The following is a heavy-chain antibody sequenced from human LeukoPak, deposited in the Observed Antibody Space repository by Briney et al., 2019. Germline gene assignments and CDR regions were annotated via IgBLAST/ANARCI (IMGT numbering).Heavy chain of an antibody. J-gene: IGHJ4*02. CDR2: SNAGNGNT. V-gene: IGHV1-3*02. CDR1: GYTFTSYA. Sequence: GASVRVSCKASGYTFTSYAMHWVRQAPGQRLEWMGWSNAGNGNTKYSQEFQGRVTITRDTSASTAYMELSSLRSEDMAVYYCARGGSSWYDGFDYWGQGTLVTVSS. CDR3: ARGGSSWYDGFDY. D-gene: IGHD6-13*01.